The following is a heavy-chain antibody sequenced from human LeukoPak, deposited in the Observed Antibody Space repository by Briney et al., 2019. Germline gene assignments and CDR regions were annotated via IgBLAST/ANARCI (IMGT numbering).Heavy chain of an antibody. J-gene: IGHJ4*02. CDR2: IDPDNGNT. Sequence: ASVKVSCKASEYTFSGYYFSWMRRAPGQGLEWMGWIDPDNGNTNFAQKFQGRVTLTRATSISTVCMELTSLRFDDTAVYYCARGDDYGSPKLFTEWGQGTLVTVSS. V-gene: IGHV1-2*02. CDR1: EYTFSGYY. CDR3: ARGDDYGSPKLFTE. D-gene: IGHD3-10*01.